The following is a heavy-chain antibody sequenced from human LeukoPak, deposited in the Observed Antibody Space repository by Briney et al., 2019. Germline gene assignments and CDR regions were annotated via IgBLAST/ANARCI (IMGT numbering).Heavy chain of an antibody. J-gene: IGHJ4*02. CDR1: GFTFSTYE. V-gene: IGHV3-48*03. CDR3: ARVGPGDGGGYPKPFDS. CDR2: ITTRGSTV. Sequence: GGSLRLSCAASGFTFSTYEMNWVRQAPGKGLEWVSYITTRGSTVYYADSVKGRFIMSRDNAKNSLYLQMNSLRAEDTAVYYCARVGPGDGGGYPKPFDSWGQGTLVTVSS. D-gene: IGHD3-22*01.